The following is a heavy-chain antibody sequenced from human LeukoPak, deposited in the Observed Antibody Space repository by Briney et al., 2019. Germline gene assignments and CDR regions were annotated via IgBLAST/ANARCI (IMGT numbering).Heavy chain of an antibody. J-gene: IGHJ2*01. CDR1: GFTFSSYA. D-gene: IGHD4-17*01. CDR2: ISYDGSNK. CDR3: ARDDDYGDYSDWYFDL. Sequence: PGGSLRLSCAASGFTFSSYAMHWVRQAPGKGLEWVAVISYDGSNKYYADSVKGRFTISRDNAKNSLYLQMNSLRAEDTAVYYCARDDDYGDYSDWYFDLWGRGTLVTVSS. V-gene: IGHV3-30*04.